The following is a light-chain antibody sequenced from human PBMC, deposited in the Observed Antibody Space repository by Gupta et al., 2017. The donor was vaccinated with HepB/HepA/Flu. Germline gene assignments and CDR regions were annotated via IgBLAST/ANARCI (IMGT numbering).Light chain of an antibody. Sequence: DIVMTQSPDSLAVSLGERATINCKSSQSVLYSSNNKNYLAWYQQKPGQPPKLLIYWASTRESGVPDRFSGSGSGTDFTLTISSLQAEDVAVYYCQQYYSTSFNGFGQGTKLEIK. CDR3: QQYYSTSFNG. CDR2: WAS. CDR1: QSVLYSSNNKNY. J-gene: IGKJ2*03. V-gene: IGKV4-1*01.